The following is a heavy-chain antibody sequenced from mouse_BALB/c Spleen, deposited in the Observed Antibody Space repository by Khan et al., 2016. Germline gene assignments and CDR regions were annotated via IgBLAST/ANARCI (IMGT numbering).Heavy chain of an antibody. V-gene: IGHV2-6-7*01. CDR2: MWADGRT. Sequence: QVQLKESGPGLVAPSQSLSITCTVSGFSLTGYGVNWVRQPPGKGLEWLGKMWADGRTDYNSALKSRVSISKDNSKSQVFLNMNSLQTDDTANYYGTSDYDGFAYWGQGTLVIVSA. D-gene: IGHD2-12*01. CDR3: TSDYDGFAY. J-gene: IGHJ3*01. CDR1: GFSLTGYG.